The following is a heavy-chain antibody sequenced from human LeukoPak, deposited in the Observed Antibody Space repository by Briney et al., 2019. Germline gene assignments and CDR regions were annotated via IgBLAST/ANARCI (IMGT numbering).Heavy chain of an antibody. CDR3: ARDNSIGGRGWWFDP. CDR2: INPSGGST. J-gene: IGHJ5*02. D-gene: IGHD4-23*01. Sequence: ASVKVSCKASGYTFTNYYMHWVRQAPGQGLEWMGLINPSGGSTSYAEKFRGRVIMTRDMSTTTDYMELSSLSSEDTAVYCCARDNSIGGRGWWFDPWGQGTLVTVSS. CDR1: GYTFTNYY. V-gene: IGHV1-46*01.